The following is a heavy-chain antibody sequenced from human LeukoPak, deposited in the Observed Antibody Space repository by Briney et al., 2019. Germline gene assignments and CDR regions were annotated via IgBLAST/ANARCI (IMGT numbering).Heavy chain of an antibody. Sequence: SETLSLTCAVSGYSISSGYYWGWIRQPPGKGLEWIGSIYHSGSTYYNPSLKSRVTISVDTSKNQFSLKLSSVTAADTAVYYCARLGRWEPTDYRGQGTLVTVSS. D-gene: IGHD1-26*01. CDR1: GYSISSGYY. CDR3: ARLGRWEPTDY. V-gene: IGHV4-38-2*01. J-gene: IGHJ4*02. CDR2: IYHSGST.